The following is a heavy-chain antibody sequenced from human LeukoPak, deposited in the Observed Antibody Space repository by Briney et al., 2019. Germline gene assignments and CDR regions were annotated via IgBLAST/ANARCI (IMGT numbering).Heavy chain of an antibody. J-gene: IGHJ4*02. Sequence: SQTLSLTCAISGDSVSSNNGAWNWIRQSPSRSLEWLGRTYYRSKWYNDYAVSMKGRITINPDTSKNQFSLQLNSVTPEDTAVYYCARDLGNTSWYTFDYWGQGTLVTVSS. CDR3: ARDLGNTSWYTFDY. D-gene: IGHD2-2*02. CDR1: GDSVSSNNGA. CDR2: TYYRSKWYN. V-gene: IGHV6-1*01.